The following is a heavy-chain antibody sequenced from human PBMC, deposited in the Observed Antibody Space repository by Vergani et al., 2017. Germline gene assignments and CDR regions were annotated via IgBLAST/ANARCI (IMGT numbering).Heavy chain of an antibody. Sequence: EVQLVESGGGLVQPGRSLRLSCAASGFTFDDYAMHWVRQAPGKGLEWVSGISWNSGSIGYADSVKGRFTISRDNAKNSLYLQMNSLRAEDTALYYCAKDDLSYSSGYFDYWGQGTLVTVSS. CDR1: GFTFDDYA. J-gene: IGHJ4*02. CDR2: ISWNSGSI. CDR3: AKDDLSYSSGYFDY. V-gene: IGHV3-9*01. D-gene: IGHD3-22*01.